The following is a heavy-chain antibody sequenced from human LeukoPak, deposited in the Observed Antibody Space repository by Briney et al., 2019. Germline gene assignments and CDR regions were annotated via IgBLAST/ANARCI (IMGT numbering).Heavy chain of an antibody. D-gene: IGHD6-13*01. J-gene: IGHJ2*01. V-gene: IGHV3-48*04. Sequence: PGGSLRLSCAASGFTFSSYSMNWVRQAPGKGLEWVSYISSSSSTIYYADSVKGRFTISRDNAKNSLYLQMNSLRAEGTAVYYCARLSRIIAAAGPGYFDLWGRGTLVTVSS. CDR3: ARLSRIIAAAGPGYFDL. CDR2: ISSSSSTI. CDR1: GFTFSSYS.